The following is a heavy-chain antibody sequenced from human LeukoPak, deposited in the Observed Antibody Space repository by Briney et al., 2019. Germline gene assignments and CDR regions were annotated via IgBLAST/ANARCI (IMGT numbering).Heavy chain of an antibody. J-gene: IGHJ4*02. Sequence: SETLSLTCSVSGGFISNYYWSWIRRPAGKGLEWIGRMSTSGKTNYNPSLKSRVTMSVDTSNNQSFLNLSSVTAADTAVYYCARDSRYYDYWSGYLDYWGQGTLVTVSS. CDR2: MSTSGKT. D-gene: IGHD3-3*01. CDR3: ARDSRYYDYWSGYLDY. CDR1: GGFISNYY. V-gene: IGHV4-4*07.